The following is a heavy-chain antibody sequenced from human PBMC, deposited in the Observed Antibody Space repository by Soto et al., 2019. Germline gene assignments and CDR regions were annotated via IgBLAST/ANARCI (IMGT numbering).Heavy chain of an antibody. D-gene: IGHD3-16*01. Sequence: QVQLVQSGAEVKKPGASVKVSCKASGYTFTGHYIHWVRQAPQQGPEWMGEISCESGGTKYAQKFQGRITMTRDTSINTVYMELSNLSPDATAGYYCGSGRDGHLGVFYWGQGTLVTVSS. CDR1: GYTFTGHY. CDR3: GSGRDGHLGVFY. J-gene: IGHJ4*02. V-gene: IGHV1-2*02. CDR2: ISCESGGT.